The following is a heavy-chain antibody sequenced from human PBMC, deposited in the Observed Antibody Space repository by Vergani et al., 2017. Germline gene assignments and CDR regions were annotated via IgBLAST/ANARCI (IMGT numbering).Heavy chain of an antibody. V-gene: IGHV1-46*01. CDR2: INPSGGST. CDR1: GYTFTSYY. Sequence: QVQLVQSGAEVKKPGASVKVSCKASGYTFTSYYMHWVRQAPGQGLEWMGIINPSGGSTSYAQKFQGRVTMTRDTSTSTVYMELSSLRSEDTAVYYCAREGHDFWSGYPNYYYYYMDVWGKGTTVTVSS. D-gene: IGHD3-3*01. J-gene: IGHJ6*03. CDR3: AREGHDFWSGYPNYYYYYMDV.